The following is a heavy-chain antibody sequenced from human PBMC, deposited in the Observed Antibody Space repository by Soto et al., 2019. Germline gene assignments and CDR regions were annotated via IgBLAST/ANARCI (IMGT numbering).Heavy chain of an antibody. J-gene: IGHJ4*02. D-gene: IGHD4-17*01. V-gene: IGHV1-24*01. CDR1: GNTLSGLP. CDR3: AAGVTTFDY. CDR2: LDYEEGER. Sequence: ASVKVSCKVSGNTLSGLPMHGVRQAPGKGLEWVGSLDYEEGERNFAHRLQGRVTATEDTSTATAYMDLSIRKSEETAVYYCAAGVTTFDYWGQGTLVTVSS.